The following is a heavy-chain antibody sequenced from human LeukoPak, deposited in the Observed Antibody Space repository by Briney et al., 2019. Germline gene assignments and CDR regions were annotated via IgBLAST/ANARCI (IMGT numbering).Heavy chain of an antibody. CDR1: GFTFSSYS. J-gene: IGHJ4*02. V-gene: IGHV3-48*01. CDR2: ISSSSSTI. CDR3: ARTIEMATISYFDY. D-gene: IGHD5-24*01. Sequence: AGGSLRLSCAASGFTFSSYSMNWVRQAPGKGLEWVSYISSSSSTIYYADSVKGRFTISRDNAKNSLYLQMNSLRAGDTAVYYCARTIEMATISYFDYWGQGTLVTVSS.